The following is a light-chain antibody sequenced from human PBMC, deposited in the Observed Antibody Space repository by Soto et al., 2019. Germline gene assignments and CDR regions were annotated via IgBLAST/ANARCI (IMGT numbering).Light chain of an antibody. V-gene: IGKV2-30*02. Sequence: DVVMTQSPLSLPVTLGQPASISCRSSQSLIHSDGNTYLNRFQQRPGQSPRRLIYKVSDRDSGVPDRFSGSGSGTDFTLKISRVEAEDVGVYYCMQGTHWPWTFGQGTEVEIK. CDR2: KVS. CDR3: MQGTHWPWT. CDR1: QSLIHSDGNTY. J-gene: IGKJ1*01.